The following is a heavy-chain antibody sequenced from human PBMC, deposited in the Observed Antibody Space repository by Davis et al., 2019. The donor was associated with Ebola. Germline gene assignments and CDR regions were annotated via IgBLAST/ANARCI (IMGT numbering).Heavy chain of an antibody. J-gene: IGHJ6*03. CDR3: ARGIVVVPAALDYYYYYMDV. Sequence: PSETLSLTCAVYGGSFSGYYWSWIRQPPGKGLEWIGEINHSGSTNYNPSLKSRVTISVDTSKNQFSLKLSSVTAADTAVYYCARGIVVVPAALDYYYYYMDVWGKGTTVTVSS. D-gene: IGHD2-2*01. CDR2: INHSGST. CDR1: GGSFSGYY. V-gene: IGHV4-34*01.